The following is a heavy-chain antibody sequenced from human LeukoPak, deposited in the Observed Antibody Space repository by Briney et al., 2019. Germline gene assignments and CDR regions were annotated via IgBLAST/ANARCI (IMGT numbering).Heavy chain of an antibody. CDR2: INHSGST. CDR3: ARGPPGYSSPFDY. J-gene: IGHJ4*02. CDR1: GGSFSGYY. Sequence: SGTLSLTCAVYGGSFSGYYWSWIRQPPGKGLEWIGEINHSGSTNYNPSLKSRVTISVDTSKNQFSLKLSSVTAADTAVYYCARGPPGYSSPFDYWGQGTLVTVSS. V-gene: IGHV4-34*01. D-gene: IGHD6-13*01.